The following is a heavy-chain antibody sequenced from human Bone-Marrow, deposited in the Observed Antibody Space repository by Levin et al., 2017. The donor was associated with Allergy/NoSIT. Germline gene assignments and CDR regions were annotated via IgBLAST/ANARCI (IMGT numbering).Heavy chain of an antibody. CDR1: GFSLSTSGVS. CDR3: AHARVTSMPYYFDY. Sequence: VSGPTLVKPTQTLTLTCTFSGFSLSTSGVSVGWIRQPPGKALEWLALIYWDGDKRYRPSLESRLTITKETSKNQVVLTMTKMGPVDTATYYCAHARVTSMPYYFDYWGQGTLVTVSS. CDR2: IYWDGDK. V-gene: IGHV2-5*02. D-gene: IGHD2/OR15-2a*01. J-gene: IGHJ4*02.